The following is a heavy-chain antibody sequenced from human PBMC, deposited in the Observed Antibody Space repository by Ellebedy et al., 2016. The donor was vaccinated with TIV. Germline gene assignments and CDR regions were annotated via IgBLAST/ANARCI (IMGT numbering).Heavy chain of an antibody. Sequence: AASVKVSCKASGYTFTSYDINWVRQATGQGLEWMGIINPSGGSTSYAQKFQGRVTMTRDTSTSTVYMELSSLRSEDTAVYYCARGGYCSSTSCYFPYYYGMDVWGQGTTVTVSS. CDR3: ARGGYCSSTSCYFPYYYGMDV. CDR2: INPSGGST. J-gene: IGHJ6*02. D-gene: IGHD2-2*01. CDR1: GYTFTSYD. V-gene: IGHV1-46*01.